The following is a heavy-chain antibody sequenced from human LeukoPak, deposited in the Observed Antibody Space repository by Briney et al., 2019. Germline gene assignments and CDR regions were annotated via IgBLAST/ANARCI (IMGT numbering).Heavy chain of an antibody. J-gene: IGHJ4*02. CDR3: ATSIAVAGTVDY. V-gene: IGHV3-66*01. CDR1: GFTVSSNY. D-gene: IGHD6-19*01. Sequence: PGGSLRLSCAASGFTVSSNYVSWVRQAPGKGLEWVSNIYSGGTTYYADSVKGRFTISGDNSKNTLYLQMNSLRAEDTAVYYCATSIAVAGTVDYWGQGALVTVSS. CDR2: IYSGGTT.